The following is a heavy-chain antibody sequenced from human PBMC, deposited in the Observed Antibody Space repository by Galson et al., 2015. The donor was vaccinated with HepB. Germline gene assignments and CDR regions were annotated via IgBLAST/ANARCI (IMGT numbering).Heavy chain of an antibody. V-gene: IGHV3-7*03. J-gene: IGHJ3*02. CDR2: IKEDGNYE. CDR1: GFTFSDYY. CDR3: ARDKMFTPGYDVFDI. Sequence: SLRLSCAASGFTFSDYYMTWVRQPPGKGLEWVANIKEDGNYENYVDSVKGRFTISRDNARNLLYLQMSGLRAEDTAVYYCARDKMFTPGYDVFDIWGQGTMVTVSS. D-gene: IGHD3-10*02.